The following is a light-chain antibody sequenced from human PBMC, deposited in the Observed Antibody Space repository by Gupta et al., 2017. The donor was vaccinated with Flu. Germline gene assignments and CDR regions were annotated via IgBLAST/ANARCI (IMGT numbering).Light chain of an antibody. CDR1: ETIGRS. J-gene: IGKJ2*01. Sequence: PDFQSVTPKEKVTITCWASETIGRSLHWYQQKPEQSPKLLIKYASQHGSGVPSRFSGSGSGTDFTLTINSLEPEDAATYYCQQSDTLPYNFGQGTKLEIK. CDR3: QQSDTLPYN. CDR2: YAS. V-gene: IGKV6-21*01.